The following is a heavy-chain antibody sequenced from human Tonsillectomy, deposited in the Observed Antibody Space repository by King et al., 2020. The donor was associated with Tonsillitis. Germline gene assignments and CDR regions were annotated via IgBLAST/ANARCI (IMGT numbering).Heavy chain of an antibody. CDR3: ARAHCSSTSCYPDV. CDR2: INTDGSTT. Sequence: VQLVESGGGLVQPGGSLRLSCAASGFSFSSYWMHWVRQAPGKGLVWVSRINTDGSTTTYADSMKGRFTISRDNAKNTVYLQMTSLRAEDTAVYYCARAHCSSTSCYPDVWGKGTTVTVSS. V-gene: IGHV3-74*01. CDR1: GFSFSSYW. D-gene: IGHD2-2*01. J-gene: IGHJ6*03.